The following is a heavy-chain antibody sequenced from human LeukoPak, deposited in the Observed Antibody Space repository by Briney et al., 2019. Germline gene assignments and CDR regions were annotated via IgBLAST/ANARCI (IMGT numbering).Heavy chain of an antibody. V-gene: IGHV3-74*01. CDR3: ARHGRGNYYYLPNRGNWFDP. D-gene: IGHD1-26*01. Sequence: AGGSLRLSCAASGFTFSSYWMHWVRQAPGKGLVWVSRINSDGSSTSYADSVKGRFTISRDNAKNTLYLQMNSLRAEDTAVYSCARHGRGNYYYLPNRGNWFDPWGQGTLVTVSS. CDR2: INSDGSST. CDR1: GFTFSSYW. J-gene: IGHJ5*02.